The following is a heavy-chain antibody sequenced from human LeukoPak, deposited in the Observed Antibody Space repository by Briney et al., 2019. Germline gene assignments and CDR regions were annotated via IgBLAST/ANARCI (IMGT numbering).Heavy chain of an antibody. CDR3: ARDQSPNYDFWSGSPLGY. D-gene: IGHD3-3*01. J-gene: IGHJ4*02. CDR1: GFTFSSYA. V-gene: IGHV3-21*01. Sequence: PGGSLRLSCAASGFTFSSYAMSWVRQAPGKGLEWVSSISSSSSYIYYADSVKGRFTISRDNAKNSLYLQMNSLRAEDTAVYYCARDQSPNYDFWSGSPLGYWGQGTLVTVSS. CDR2: ISSSSSYI.